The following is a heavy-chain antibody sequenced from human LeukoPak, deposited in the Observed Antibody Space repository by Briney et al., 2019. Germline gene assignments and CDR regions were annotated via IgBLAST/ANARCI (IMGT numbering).Heavy chain of an antibody. CDR3: ARGGQERVTVAYYYYYMDV. CDR2: ISSSGSTI. CDR1: GFIFSDYY. V-gene: IGHV3-11*04. J-gene: IGHJ6*03. Sequence: PGGSLRLSCAASGFIFSDYYMSWVRQAPGKGLEWVSHISSSGSTIYYADSVKGRFTISRDNAKNSLYLQMNSLRAEDTAVYYCARGGQERVTVAYYYYYMDVWGKGTTVTVSS. D-gene: IGHD2-15*01.